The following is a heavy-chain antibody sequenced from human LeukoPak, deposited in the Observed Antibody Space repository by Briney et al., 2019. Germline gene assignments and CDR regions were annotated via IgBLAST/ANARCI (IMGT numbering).Heavy chain of an antibody. Sequence: SETLSLTCAVYGGSFSGYYWSWIRQPPGKGLEWIGEINHSGSTNYNPSLKSRVTISVDTSKNQFSLKLSTVTAADTGVYYCARGKSRWLQKPPLDYWGQGTLVTVSS. V-gene: IGHV4-34*01. D-gene: IGHD5-24*01. CDR1: GGSFSGYY. CDR2: INHSGST. CDR3: ARGKSRWLQKPPLDY. J-gene: IGHJ4*02.